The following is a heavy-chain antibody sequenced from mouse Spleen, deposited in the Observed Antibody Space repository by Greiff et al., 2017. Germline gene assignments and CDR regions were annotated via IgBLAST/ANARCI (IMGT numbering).Heavy chain of an antibody. CDR3: TRGNGNYFDY. CDR1: GYTFTSYW. CDR2: IYPGSGST. D-gene: IGHD2-1*01. V-gene: IGHV1S22*01. Sequence: LQQPGSELVSPGASVKLSCKASGYTFTSYWMHWVKQRPGQGLEWIGNIYPGSGSTNYDEKFKSKATLTVDTSSSTAYMQLSSLTSEDSAVYYCTRGNGNYFDYWGQGTTLTVSS. J-gene: IGHJ2*01.